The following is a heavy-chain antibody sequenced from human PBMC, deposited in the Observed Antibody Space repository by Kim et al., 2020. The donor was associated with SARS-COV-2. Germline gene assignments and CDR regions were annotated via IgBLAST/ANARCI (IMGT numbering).Heavy chain of an antibody. J-gene: IGHJ4*02. Sequence: GGSLRLSCAASGFTFSSYALSWVRQAPGKGLEWVSTISDSGGSTFYADSVKGRFTISRDNSKSTLFLQMNSLGAADTAVYYCARKSSIGPSPLDSWGQGTLVTVSS. CDR3: ARKSSIGPSPLDS. CDR1: GFTFSSYA. D-gene: IGHD6-19*01. V-gene: IGHV3-23*01. CDR2: ISDSGGST.